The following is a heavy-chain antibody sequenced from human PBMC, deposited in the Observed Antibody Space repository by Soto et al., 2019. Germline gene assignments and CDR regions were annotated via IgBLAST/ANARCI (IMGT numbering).Heavy chain of an antibody. CDR2: INPNSGNT. CDR3: AREAGQYQRLAYNWFDP. D-gene: IGHD2-2*01. Sequence: QVQLVQSGAEVKKPGASVKVSCKASGYTFTSYDLNWVRQATGQGLEWMGWINPNSGNTGYAQKFQGRVTMTRSTSISTAYMELRSLRSEVTAVYYCAREAGQYQRLAYNWFDPWGQGTLVTVSS. J-gene: IGHJ5*02. CDR1: GYTFTSYD. V-gene: IGHV1-8*01.